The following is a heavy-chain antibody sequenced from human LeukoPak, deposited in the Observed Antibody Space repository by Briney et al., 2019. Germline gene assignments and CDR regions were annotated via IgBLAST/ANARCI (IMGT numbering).Heavy chain of an antibody. D-gene: IGHD3-10*01. J-gene: IGHJ4*02. CDR2: INHSGGT. CDR1: GGSFSGYY. CDR3: ARLGYYGSGRSFGY. Sequence: SETLSLTCAVYGGSFSGYYWSWIRQPPGKGLEWIGEINHSGGTNYNPSLKSRVTISVDTSKNQFSLKLSSVTAADTAVYYCARLGYYGSGRSFGYWGQGTLVTVSS. V-gene: IGHV4-34*01.